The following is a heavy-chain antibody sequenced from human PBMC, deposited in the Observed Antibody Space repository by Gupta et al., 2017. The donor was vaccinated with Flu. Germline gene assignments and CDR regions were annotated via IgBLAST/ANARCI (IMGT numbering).Heavy chain of an antibody. CDR3: ARAVNYDFWSGYWHFDY. D-gene: IGHD3-3*01. CDR2: ISGSGGST. CDR1: GFTFSSYA. J-gene: IGHJ4*02. Sequence: EVQLLESGGGLVQPGGSLRLSCAASGFTFSSYAMSWVRQAPGKGLEWVSAISGSGGSTYYADSVKGRFTISRDNSKNTLYLQMNSLRAEDTAVYYCARAVNYDFWSGYWHFDYWGQGTLVTVSS. V-gene: IGHV3-23*01.